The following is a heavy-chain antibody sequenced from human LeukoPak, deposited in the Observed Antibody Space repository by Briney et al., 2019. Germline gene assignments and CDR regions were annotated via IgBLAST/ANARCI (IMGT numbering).Heavy chain of an antibody. CDR3: GRGAGEYGGRFDA. CDR2: INGDGSST. J-gene: IGHJ4*02. V-gene: IGHV3-74*01. CDR1: GFTFRNYW. D-gene: IGHD3-16*01. Sequence: PGGSLRLSCAASGFTFRNYWMHWVRQAPGKGLVWVSRINGDGSSTTYADSVKGRFTISRDNAKNTLYLEMSNLRAEDTAVDYCGRGAGEYGGRFDAWGQGTLVTVST.